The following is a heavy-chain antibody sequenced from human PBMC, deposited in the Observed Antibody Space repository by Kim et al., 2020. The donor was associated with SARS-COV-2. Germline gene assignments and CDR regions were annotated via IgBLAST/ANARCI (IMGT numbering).Heavy chain of an antibody. D-gene: IGHD4-17*01. V-gene: IGHV7-4-1*02. Sequence: PTYAQSFTGRFVFSLDTSVSTAYLQISSLKAEDSAVYYCARYYGDYAFDTWAQGTMVTVSS. CDR3: ARYYGDYAFDT. J-gene: IGHJ3*02. CDR2: P.